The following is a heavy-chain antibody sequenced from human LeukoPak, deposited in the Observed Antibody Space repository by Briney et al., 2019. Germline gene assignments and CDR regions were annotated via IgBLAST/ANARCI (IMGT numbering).Heavy chain of an antibody. J-gene: IGHJ4*02. V-gene: IGHV4-59*08. CDR2: IYYSGST. CDR1: GGSISSYY. D-gene: IGHD3-22*01. Sequence: SEALSLTCTVSGGSISSYYWSWIRQPPGKGLEWIGYIYYSGSTNYNPSLKSRVTISVDTSKNQFSLKLSSVTAADTAVYYCASSLYDSSGHIDYWGQGTLVTVSS. CDR3: ASSLYDSSGHIDY.